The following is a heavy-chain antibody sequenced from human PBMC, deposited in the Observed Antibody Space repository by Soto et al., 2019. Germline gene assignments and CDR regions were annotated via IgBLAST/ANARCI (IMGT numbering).Heavy chain of an antibody. Sequence: PSETLSLTCTVSGGSISSYYWSWIRQPPGKGLEWIGYIYYSGSTNYNPSLKSRVTISVDTSKNQFSLKLSSVTAADTAVYYCARDYYDSSGYPRGFDYWGQGTLVTVSS. CDR1: GGSISSYY. J-gene: IGHJ4*02. CDR3: ARDYYDSSGYPRGFDY. D-gene: IGHD3-22*01. CDR2: IYYSGST. V-gene: IGHV4-59*01.